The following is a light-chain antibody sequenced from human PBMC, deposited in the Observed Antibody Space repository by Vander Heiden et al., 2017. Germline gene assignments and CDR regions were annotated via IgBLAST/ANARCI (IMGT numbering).Light chain of an antibody. CDR1: QRISSY. J-gene: IGKJ3*01. CDR3: QQSYSTPFT. Sequence: DIQMTQSPSSLSASVGDRVTITCRASQRISSYLNWYQQKPGKAPKLLIYAASRLQSGVPSRFSGSGSGTDFTLTISSLQPEDFATYYCQQSYSTPFTFGPGTKVDIK. CDR2: AAS. V-gene: IGKV1-39*01.